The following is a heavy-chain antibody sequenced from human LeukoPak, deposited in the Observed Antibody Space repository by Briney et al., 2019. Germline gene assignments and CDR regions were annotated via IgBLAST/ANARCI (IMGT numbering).Heavy chain of an antibody. J-gene: IGHJ4*02. D-gene: IGHD5-18*01. V-gene: IGHV3-23*01. CDR1: GFTFSSYA. CDR2: ISGSGGST. Sequence: GGSLRLSCTASGFTFSSYAMSWVRQAPGKGLEWVSGISGSGGSTYYADSVKGRFTISRDNSKNTLYLQMYSLRAEDTAVYYCAKGTLPRGYSYGYDLYYFDYWGQGTLVTVSS. CDR3: AKGTLPRGYSYGYDLYYFDY.